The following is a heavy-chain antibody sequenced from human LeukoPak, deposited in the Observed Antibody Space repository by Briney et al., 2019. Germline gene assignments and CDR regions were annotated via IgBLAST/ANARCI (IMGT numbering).Heavy chain of an antibody. V-gene: IGHV1-18*01. Sequence: ASVKVSCKASGYTFTSYGISWVRQAPGQGLEWMGWISAYNGNTNYAQKLQGRVTMTTDTSTSTAYMELRSLRSDDTAVYYCARHKYSSGWHMRGYFDYWGQGTLVTVSS. CDR3: ARHKYSSGWHMRGYFDY. CDR2: ISAYNGNT. D-gene: IGHD6-19*01. CDR1: GYTFTSYG. J-gene: IGHJ4*02.